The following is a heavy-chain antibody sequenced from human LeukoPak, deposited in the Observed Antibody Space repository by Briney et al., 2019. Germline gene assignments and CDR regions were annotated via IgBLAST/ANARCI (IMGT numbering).Heavy chain of an antibody. CDR2: IRSKDKNYAT. CDR3: TSVDTTMAFVY. D-gene: IGHD5-18*01. Sequence: GGSLKLSCAASGFTFSGSTMNWVRQASGKGLEWVGRIRSKDKNYATASAASVKGRFTISRDDSKNTAYLQMNSLKTEDTAVYYCTSVDTTMAFVYWGQGTLVTVSS. CDR1: GFTFSGST. V-gene: IGHV3-73*01. J-gene: IGHJ4*02.